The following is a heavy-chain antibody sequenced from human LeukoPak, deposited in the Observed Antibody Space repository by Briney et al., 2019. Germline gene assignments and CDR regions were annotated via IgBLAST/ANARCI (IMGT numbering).Heavy chain of an antibody. CDR2: IYSGGST. D-gene: IGHD6-19*01. Sequence: PGGSLRLSCAASGFTVSSNDMSWVRQAPGKGLEWVSVIYSGGSTYHADSVKGRFTISRDNSKNTLYLQMNSLRAEDTAVYYCVRVGGYSSGCFDYWGQGILVTVSS. J-gene: IGHJ4*02. CDR1: GFTVSSND. CDR3: VRVGGYSSGCFDY. V-gene: IGHV3-53*01.